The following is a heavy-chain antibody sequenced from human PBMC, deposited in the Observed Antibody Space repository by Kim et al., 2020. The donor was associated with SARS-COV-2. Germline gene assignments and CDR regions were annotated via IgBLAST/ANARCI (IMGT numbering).Heavy chain of an antibody. J-gene: IGHJ3*02. V-gene: IGHV3-30*18. CDR1: GFTFSSYG. CDR2: ISYDGSNK. CDR3: AKANTMIVVFDQEAYDI. D-gene: IGHD3-22*01. Sequence: GGSLRLSCAASGFTFSSYGMHWVRQAPGKGLEWVAVISYDGSNKYYADSVKGRFTISRDNSKNTLYLQMNSLRAEDTAVYYCAKANTMIVVFDQEAYDI.